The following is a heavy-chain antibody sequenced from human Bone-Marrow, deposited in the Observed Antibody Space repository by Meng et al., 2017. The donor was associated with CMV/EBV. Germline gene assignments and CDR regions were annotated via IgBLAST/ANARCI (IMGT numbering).Heavy chain of an antibody. CDR3: ARDVAAAPGGYYYYGMDV. V-gene: IGHV3-23*01. CDR2: ISGSGGST. CDR1: GFTFSSYA. Sequence: GEYLKISCAASGFTFSSYAMSWVRQAPGKGLEWVSAISGSGGSTYYADSVKGRFTISRDNSKNTLYLQMNSLRAEDTAVYYCARDVAAAPGGYYYYGMDVWGQGTTVTVSS. D-gene: IGHD6-13*01. J-gene: IGHJ6*02.